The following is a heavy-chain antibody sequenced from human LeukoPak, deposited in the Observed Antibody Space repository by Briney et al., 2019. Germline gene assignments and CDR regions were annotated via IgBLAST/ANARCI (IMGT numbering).Heavy chain of an antibody. D-gene: IGHD3-10*01. V-gene: IGHV3-43D*04. Sequence: GGSLRLSCAASGFTFGDYGMHWVRQIPGKGLEWPSLITWNGDSTYYADSVEGRFTISRDDSKSSLYLQMNSLRAEDTAVYYCARVLLWSPDIWGQGTMVTVSS. J-gene: IGHJ3*02. CDR3: ARVLLWSPDI. CDR1: GFTFGDYG. CDR2: ITWNGDST.